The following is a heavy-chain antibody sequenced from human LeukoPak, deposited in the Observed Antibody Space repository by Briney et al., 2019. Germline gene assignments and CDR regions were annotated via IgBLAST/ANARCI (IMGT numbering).Heavy chain of an antibody. CDR2: INPNSGGT. Sequence: ASVKVSCKASGYTFTGYYMHWVRQAPGQGLEWMGWINPNSGGTNYGRVTMTRDTSISTAYMELSRLRSDDTAVYYCARGRSYYGSGSFSIAGWFDPWGQGTLVTVSS. CDR3: ARGRSYYGSGSFSIAGWFDP. CDR1: GYTFTGYY. D-gene: IGHD3-10*01. V-gene: IGHV1-2*02. J-gene: IGHJ5*02.